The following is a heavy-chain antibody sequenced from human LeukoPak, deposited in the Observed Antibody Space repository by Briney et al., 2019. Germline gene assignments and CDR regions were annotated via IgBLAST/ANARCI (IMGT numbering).Heavy chain of an antibody. V-gene: IGHV4-39*07. D-gene: IGHD3-22*01. CDR1: GGSISSSSYY. Sequence: SETLSLTCTVSGGSISSSSYYWGWIRQPPGKGLEWIGSIYYSGSTYYNPSLRSRVTISVDTSKNQFSLKLSSVTAADTAVYYCARDSSGPLCFDIWGQGTMVTVSS. J-gene: IGHJ3*02. CDR2: IYYSGST. CDR3: ARDSSGPLCFDI.